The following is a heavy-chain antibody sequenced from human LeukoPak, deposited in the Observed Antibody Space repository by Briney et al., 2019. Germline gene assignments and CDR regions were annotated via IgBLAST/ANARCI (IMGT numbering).Heavy chain of an antibody. CDR3: ARDGRIAVAGTVPNWFDP. J-gene: IGHJ5*02. CDR2: INLSGGST. D-gene: IGHD6-19*01. CDR1: GYTFTSYY. Sequence: ASVKVSCKASGYTFTSYYMHWVRQAPGQGLEWMGIINLSGGSTSYAQKFQGRVTMTRDTSTSTVYMELSSLRSEDTAVYYCARDGRIAVAGTVPNWFDPWGQGTLVTVSS. V-gene: IGHV1-46*01.